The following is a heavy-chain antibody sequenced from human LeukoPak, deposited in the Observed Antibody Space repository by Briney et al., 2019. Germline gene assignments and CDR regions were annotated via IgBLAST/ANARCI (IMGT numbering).Heavy chain of an antibody. CDR1: GYSFTTYG. D-gene: IGHD3-10*01. CDR2: INPNSGGT. Sequence: ASVKVSCKASGYSFTTYGISWVRQAPGQGLEWMGWINPNSGGTNYAQKFQGRVTMTRDTSISTAYMELSRLRSDDTAVYYCATAGVLWFGELAGWFDPWGQGTLVTVSS. J-gene: IGHJ5*02. V-gene: IGHV1-2*02. CDR3: ATAGVLWFGELAGWFDP.